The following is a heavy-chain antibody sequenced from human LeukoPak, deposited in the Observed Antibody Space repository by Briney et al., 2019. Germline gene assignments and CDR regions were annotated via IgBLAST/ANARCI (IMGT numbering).Heavy chain of an antibody. CDR2: INHSGST. J-gene: IGHJ6*02. Sequence: SETLSLTCAVYGGSFSGYYWSWIRQPPGKGLEWIGEINHSGSTNYNPSLKSRVTISVDTSKNQFSLKLSSVTAADTAVYYCARGYYCSSTSCYLRYYYYGMDVWGQGTTVTVSS. D-gene: IGHD2-2*01. CDR1: GGSFSGYY. CDR3: ARGYYCSSTSCYLRYYYYGMDV. V-gene: IGHV4-34*01.